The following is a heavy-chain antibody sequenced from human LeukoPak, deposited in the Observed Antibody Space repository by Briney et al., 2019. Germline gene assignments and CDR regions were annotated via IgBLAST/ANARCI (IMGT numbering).Heavy chain of an antibody. CDR1: GFTFSSYE. D-gene: IGHD3-16*02. V-gene: IGHV3-48*03. Sequence: PGGSLRLSCAASGFTFSSYEMNWVRQAPGKGLEWVSYISSSGSTIYYADSVKGRFTISRDNAKNSLYLQMNSLRAEDTAVYYCARNIGGINYDYVWGSYRFRFDPWGQGTLVTVSS. CDR2: ISSSGSTI. J-gene: IGHJ5*02. CDR3: ARNIGGINYDYVWGSYRFRFDP.